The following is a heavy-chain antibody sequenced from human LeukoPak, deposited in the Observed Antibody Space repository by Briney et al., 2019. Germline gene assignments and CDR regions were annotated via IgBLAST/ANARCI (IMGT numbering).Heavy chain of an antibody. J-gene: IGHJ6*03. Sequence: SETLSLTCTVSGGSISSSSYYWDWIRQSPGKGLEWIGYIYYSGSTYYNPSLKSRVTISVDTSRNQFSLKLSSVTAADTAVYYCARGTRGVAAAGLYYYYMDVWGKGTTVTVSS. CDR1: GGSISSSSYY. CDR2: IYYSGST. CDR3: ARGTRGVAAAGLYYYYMDV. V-gene: IGHV4-39*07. D-gene: IGHD6-13*01.